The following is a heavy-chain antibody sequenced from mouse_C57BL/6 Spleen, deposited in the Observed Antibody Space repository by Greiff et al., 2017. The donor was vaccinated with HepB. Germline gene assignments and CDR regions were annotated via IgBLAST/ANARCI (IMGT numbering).Heavy chain of an antibody. D-gene: IGHD2-2*01. CDR3: ASGFYGYDWYFDV. J-gene: IGHJ1*03. CDR2: IHPNSVST. Sequence: QVQLQQPGAELVKPGASVTLSCKASGYTFTSYWMHWVQQRPGQGLEWIVIIHPNSVSTNYNEKFKSKATLTVDKSSSTAYMQLSSLTSEDSVVYYCASGFYGYDWYFDVWGTGTTVTVSS. V-gene: IGHV1-64*01. CDR1: GYTFTSYW.